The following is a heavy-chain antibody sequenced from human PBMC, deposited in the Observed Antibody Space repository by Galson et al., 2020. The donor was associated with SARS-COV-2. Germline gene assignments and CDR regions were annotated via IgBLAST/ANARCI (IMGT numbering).Heavy chain of an antibody. D-gene: IGHD2-15*01. Sequence: SETLSLTCIVSGDSINSRSYYWSWIRQPPGKGLEWIGNIYHRGTAYYNPSLKSRVTISIDTSMNQFSLRLTSVTAADTAVYYCARQSMKIVVVPTATITGWFDPWGQGTLVTVSS. CDR2: IYHRGTA. V-gene: IGHV4-39*01. J-gene: IGHJ5*02. CDR3: ARQSMKIVVVPTATITGWFDP. CDR1: GDSINSRSYY.